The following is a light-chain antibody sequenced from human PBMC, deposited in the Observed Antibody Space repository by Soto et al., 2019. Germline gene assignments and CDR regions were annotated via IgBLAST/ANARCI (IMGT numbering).Light chain of an antibody. CDR2: AAS. CDR3: QQSYSIPIK. J-gene: IGKJ5*01. V-gene: IGKV1-39*01. CDR1: QSISSY. Sequence: LPITDSTSSSSSSVVDRATIICRASQSISSYLNWYQQKPGKAHKLLIYAASSLQSGVPSRFSGSGSGTDFTLTISRLQPEDFATYYCQQSYSIPIKFCQGTRLEVK.